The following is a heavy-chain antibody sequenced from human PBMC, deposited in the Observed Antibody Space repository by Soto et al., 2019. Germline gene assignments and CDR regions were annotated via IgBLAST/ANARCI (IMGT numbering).Heavy chain of an antibody. J-gene: IGHJ4*02. CDR2: ISGNGFNT. CDR1: GFTFSNYA. V-gene: IGHV3-23*01. CDR3: AKDQGSSWYEIDY. Sequence: PGGSLRLSCAASGFTFSNYAMSWVRQAPEKGREWVSAISGNGFNTYYADSVKGRFTISRDNSRNTLYLQMNSLRAEDTAVYYCAKDQGSSWYEIDYWGQGTLVTVSS. D-gene: IGHD6-13*01.